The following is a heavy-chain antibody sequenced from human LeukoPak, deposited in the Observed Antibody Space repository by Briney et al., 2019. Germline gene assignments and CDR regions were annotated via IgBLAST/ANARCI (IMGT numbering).Heavy chain of an antibody. V-gene: IGHV3-66*01. CDR3: ARGYSSDN. CDR2: IYSGGST. CDR1: GFTFSDYY. D-gene: IGHD2-21*01. J-gene: IGHJ4*02. Sequence: PGGSLRLSCAASGFTFSDYYMSWIRQAPGKGLEWVSVIYSGGSTYYADSVKGRFTISRDNSKNTLNLQMNTLRAEDAAVYYCARGYSSDNWGQGTLVTVSS.